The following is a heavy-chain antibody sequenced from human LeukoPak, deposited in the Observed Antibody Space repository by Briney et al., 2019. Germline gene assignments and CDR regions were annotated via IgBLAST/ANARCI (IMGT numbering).Heavy chain of an antibody. CDR1: GFTFSSYA. Sequence: GGSLRLSCAASGFTFSSYAMNWVRQAPGKGLEWVSAITGSGGRTYYADSVKGRFTISKDNSKNTLYLQMNSLRAEDTAIYYCAKVALNHYVWGSDRSPLGYWGQGTLVTVSS. CDR3: AKVALNHYVWGSDRSPLGY. D-gene: IGHD3-16*02. J-gene: IGHJ4*02. CDR2: ITGSGGRT. V-gene: IGHV3-23*01.